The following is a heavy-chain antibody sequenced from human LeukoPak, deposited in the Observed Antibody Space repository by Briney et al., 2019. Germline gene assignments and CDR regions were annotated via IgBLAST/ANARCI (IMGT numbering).Heavy chain of an antibody. CDR2: INPNSGGT. D-gene: IGHD6-19*01. J-gene: IGHJ6*03. CDR1: GYVFTGYY. V-gene: IGHV1-2*02. Sequence: ASVKVSCKASGYVFTGYYMHWVRQAPQQGLEWMGWINPNSGGTNYAQKFQGRVTMTRDTSISTAYMDLNRLRSDDTAVYYCARVVAVTGTPVYYMDVWGKGTTVTVSS. CDR3: ARVVAVTGTPVYYMDV.